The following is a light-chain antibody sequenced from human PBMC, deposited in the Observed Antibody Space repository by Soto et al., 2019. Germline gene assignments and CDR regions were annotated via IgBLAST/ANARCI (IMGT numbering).Light chain of an antibody. Sequence: QSVLTQPPSVSGAPGQGVTISCTGSNSNIGAGYDVHWYQQLPGTAPKLLIYGNSNRPSGVPDRFSGSKSVTSASLAITGLQAEDEEDYYCQSYDSSLSGSGVFGGGTKLTVL. V-gene: IGLV1-40*01. J-gene: IGLJ3*02. CDR1: NSNIGAGYD. CDR2: GNS. CDR3: QSYDSSLSGSGV.